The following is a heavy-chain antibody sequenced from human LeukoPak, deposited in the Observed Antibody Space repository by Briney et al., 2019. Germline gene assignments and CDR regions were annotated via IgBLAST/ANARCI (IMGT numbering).Heavy chain of an antibody. CDR2: IHHSGST. CDR3: ATYGSGSYRFDP. D-gene: IGHD3-10*01. V-gene: IGHV4-31*03. J-gene: IGHJ5*02. CDR1: GVSISSGNYY. Sequence: PSETLSLTCTVSGVSISSGNYYWSWIRQHPGKGLEWIGYIHHSGSTYYNPSLKSRVIISVDTSKNQFSLKLNSVTAADTAVYYCATYGSGSYRFDPWGQGTLVTVSS.